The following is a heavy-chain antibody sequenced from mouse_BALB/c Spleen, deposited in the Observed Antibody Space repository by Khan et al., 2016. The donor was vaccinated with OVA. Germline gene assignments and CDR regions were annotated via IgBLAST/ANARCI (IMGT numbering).Heavy chain of an antibody. CDR1: GDSITRGY. Sequence: EVQLQESGPSLVKPSQTLSLTCSVTGDSITRGYWNWIRKFPGNKLDYMGYISYSGNTYCNPSLKSRISITRDTSKNQYYLQLKSVTTEDTATYXFACDLRLFAYWRQGTLVTVSS. D-gene: IGHD1-1*01. CDR2: ISYSGNT. J-gene: IGHJ3*01. CDR3: ACDLRLFAY. V-gene: IGHV3-8*02.